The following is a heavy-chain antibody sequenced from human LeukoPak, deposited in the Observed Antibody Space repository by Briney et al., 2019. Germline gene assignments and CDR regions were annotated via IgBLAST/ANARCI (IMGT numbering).Heavy chain of an antibody. Sequence: ASVKVSCKASGGTFSSYAISWVRQAPGQGLEWMGGIIPIFGTANYAQKFQGRVTITADESTSTAYMELSSLRSEDTAVYYCARNSPHFSSGYQKADAFDIWGQGTMVTVSS. V-gene: IGHV1-69*13. D-gene: IGHD3-3*02. CDR1: GGTFSSYA. J-gene: IGHJ3*02. CDR2: IIPIFGTA. CDR3: ARNSPHFSSGYQKADAFDI.